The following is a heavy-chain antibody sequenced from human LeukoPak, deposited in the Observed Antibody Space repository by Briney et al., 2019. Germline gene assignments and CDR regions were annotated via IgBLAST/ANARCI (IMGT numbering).Heavy chain of an antibody. V-gene: IGHV1-2*02. Sequence: ASVKVSCKASGYTFTGYYMHWVRQAPGQGLEWMGWINPNSGGTNYAQKFQGRVTMTRDTSISTAYMELSRLRSDDTAVYYCARDLVTPDIVLMVYAPFDYWGQGTLVTVSS. CDR3: ARDLVTPDIVLMVYAPFDY. CDR2: INPNSGGT. CDR1: GYTFTGYY. D-gene: IGHD2-8*01. J-gene: IGHJ4*02.